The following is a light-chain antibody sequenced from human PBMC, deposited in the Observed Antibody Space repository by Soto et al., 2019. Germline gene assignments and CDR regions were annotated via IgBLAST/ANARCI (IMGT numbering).Light chain of an antibody. V-gene: IGKV1-5*01. CDR3: QQYNTYSWT. Sequence: DIEMSQSTASLSVSFGDRVTITCRASQSLNRWLAWYQQKPVKAPKLLIYDASSLQSGVPSRFSGSGYGTEFDLTISSLQTDDFATYYCQQYNTYSWTFGPGTKVDIK. J-gene: IGKJ1*01. CDR1: QSLNRW. CDR2: DAS.